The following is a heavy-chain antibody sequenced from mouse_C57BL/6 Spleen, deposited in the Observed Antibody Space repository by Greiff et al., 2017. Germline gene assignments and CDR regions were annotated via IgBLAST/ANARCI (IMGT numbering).Heavy chain of an antibody. V-gene: IGHV1-53*01. D-gene: IGHD2-5*01. Sequence: VQLQQSGTELVKPGASVKLSCKASGYTFTSYWMHWVKQRPGQGLEWIGNINPSNGGTNYNEKFKSKATLTVDKSSSTAYMQLSSLTSEDSAVYYCARRRSNYENWFAYWGQGTLVTVSA. J-gene: IGHJ3*01. CDR2: INPSNGGT. CDR1: GYTFTSYW. CDR3: ARRRSNYENWFAY.